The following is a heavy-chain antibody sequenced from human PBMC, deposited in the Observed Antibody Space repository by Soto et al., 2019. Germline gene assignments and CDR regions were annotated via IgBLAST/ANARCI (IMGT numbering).Heavy chain of an antibody. D-gene: IGHD2-21*02. Sequence: QVQLVQSGAEVKKPGASVKVSCKASGYTFSNYGISWVRQAPGQGLEWMGWISAYNGKTYDAERLQGRVTMTTDTSTSTAYMELRSLRSDDTAVYYCAREANCGSDCDSPAEYSQHWGQGTLVTVSS. CDR1: GYTFSNYG. V-gene: IGHV1-18*04. CDR3: AREANCGSDCDSPAEYSQH. CDR2: ISAYNGKT. J-gene: IGHJ1*01.